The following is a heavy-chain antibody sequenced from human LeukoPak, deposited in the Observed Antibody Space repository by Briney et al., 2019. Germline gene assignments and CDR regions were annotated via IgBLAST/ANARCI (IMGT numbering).Heavy chain of an antibody. CDR2: INSDGSST. V-gene: IGHV3-74*01. CDR1: GFTFSSYW. J-gene: IGHJ6*02. Sequence: PGGSLRLSCAASGFTFSSYWMHWVRQAPGKGLVWVSRINSDGSSTSYVDSVKGRFTISRDNAKNTLYLQMNSLRAEDTAVHYCARGSPVTTLYYYYYGMDVWGQGTTVTVSS. CDR3: ARGSPVTTLYYYYYGMDV. D-gene: IGHD4-17*01.